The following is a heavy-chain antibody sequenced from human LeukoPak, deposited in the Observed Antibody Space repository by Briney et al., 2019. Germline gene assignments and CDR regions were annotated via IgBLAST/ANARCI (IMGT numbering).Heavy chain of an antibody. CDR2: IYHSGRT. CDR1: AGSFSGYY. Sequence: PSETLSLTCAVYAGSFSGYYWSWIRQPPGKGLEWIGSIYHSGRTYYNPSLKSRITISLDTSKNQFSLKLSSVTAADTAVYYCATYNWDDPDAFDIWGQGTKVTVSS. V-gene: IGHV4-34*10. CDR3: ATYNWDDPDAFDI. D-gene: IGHD1-20*01. J-gene: IGHJ3*02.